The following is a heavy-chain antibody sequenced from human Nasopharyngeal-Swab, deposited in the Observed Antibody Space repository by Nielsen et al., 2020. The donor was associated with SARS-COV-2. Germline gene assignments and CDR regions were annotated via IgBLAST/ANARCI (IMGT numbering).Heavy chain of an antibody. CDR3: ASGAEDYDSSGYYPYFYY. CDR2: IIPILGIA. D-gene: IGHD3-22*01. Sequence: WVRQAPGQGLEWMGGIIPILGIANYARKFQGRVTIAADKSTSTAYMELSSLRSEDTAVYYCASGAEDYDSSGYYPYFYYWGQGTLVTVSS. V-gene: IGHV1-69*10. J-gene: IGHJ4*02.